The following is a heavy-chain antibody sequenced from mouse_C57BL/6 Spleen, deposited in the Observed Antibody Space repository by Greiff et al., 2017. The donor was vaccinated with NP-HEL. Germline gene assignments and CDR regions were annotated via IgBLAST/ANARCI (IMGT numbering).Heavy chain of an antibody. Sequence: EVQLQQSGPELVKPGASVKISCKASGYTFTDYYMNWVKQSHGKSLEWIGDINPNNGGTSYNQKFKGKATLTVDKSSSTAYMELLSLTSGDSAVYDWAIDYYGSSSYWYFDVWGTGTTVTVSS. CDR1: GYTFTDYY. V-gene: IGHV1-26*01. J-gene: IGHJ1*03. CDR3: AIDYYGSSSYWYFDV. D-gene: IGHD1-1*01. CDR2: INPNNGGT.